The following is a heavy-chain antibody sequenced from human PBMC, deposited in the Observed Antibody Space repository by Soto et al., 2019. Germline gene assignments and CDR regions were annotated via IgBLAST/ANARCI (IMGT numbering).Heavy chain of an antibody. Sequence: EVQLLESGGGLVQPGGSLRVSCAASGFTFSSHAMNWVRQAPGKGLEWVSTISTSGVTTYHADSVKGRFTISRDNSKRTLYLQMNRLRAEDTAVYYYATDFGAEDVDIWGQGTLVTVSS. CDR1: GFTFSSHA. CDR3: ATDFGAEDVDI. D-gene: IGHD2-15*01. CDR2: ISTSGVTT. V-gene: IGHV3-23*01. J-gene: IGHJ3*02.